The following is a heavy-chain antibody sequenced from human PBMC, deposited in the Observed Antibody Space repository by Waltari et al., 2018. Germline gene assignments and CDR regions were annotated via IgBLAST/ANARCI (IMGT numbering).Heavy chain of an antibody. CDR3: ARMARVVAFDI. CDR1: GYTFTGYY. D-gene: IGHD3-3*01. CDR2: INPNRGGT. J-gene: IGHJ3*02. V-gene: IGHV1-2*06. Sequence: QVQLVQSGAEVKKPGASVKVSCKASGYTFTGYYMHWVRQAPGQGLEWMGRINPNRGGTNYAQKFQGRVTMTRDTSISTAYMELSRLRSDDTAVYYCARMARVVAFDIWGQGTMVTVSS.